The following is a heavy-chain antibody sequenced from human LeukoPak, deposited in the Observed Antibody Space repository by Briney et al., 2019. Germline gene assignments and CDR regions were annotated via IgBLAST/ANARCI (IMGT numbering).Heavy chain of an antibody. J-gene: IGHJ4*02. CDR3: ARGSRDGYNLDY. D-gene: IGHD5-24*01. Sequence: SETLSLTCTVSGGSISTFFWHWIRQPPGKGLEWLGYILDSGTTAYNPSLKRRVTMSIDTSKNQFSLNLTSVTAADTAVYFCARGSRDGYNLDYWGQGTLVTVSS. CDR2: ILDSGTT. CDR1: GGSISTFF. V-gene: IGHV4-59*01.